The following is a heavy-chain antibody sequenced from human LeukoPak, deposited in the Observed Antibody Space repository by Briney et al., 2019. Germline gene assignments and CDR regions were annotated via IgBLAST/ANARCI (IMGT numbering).Heavy chain of an antibody. Sequence: LPGGSLRLSCTASGFSLSDYWMSWVRQAPGKGLEWVVNTKHDGTLDEYLDSVKGRLTVSGDNAKNSLYLQMNSLRADDTAVYYCSRNRGWIHLDLWGRGTLVTVSS. J-gene: IGHJ2*01. CDR2: TKHDGTLD. CDR3: SRNRGWIHLDL. CDR1: GFSLSDYW. D-gene: IGHD3-10*01. V-gene: IGHV3-7*01.